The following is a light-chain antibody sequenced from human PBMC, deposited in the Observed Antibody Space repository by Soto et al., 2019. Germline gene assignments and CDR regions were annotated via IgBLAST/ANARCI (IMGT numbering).Light chain of an antibody. CDR1: QSVSSN. CDR3: QQYNNCPPYT. V-gene: IGKV3-15*01. Sequence: EIVMTQSPATLSVSPGERATLSCRASQSVSSNLAWYQQKPGQAPRLLIYGASTRATSIPARFSGSGSGTEFNLTISSLQSEDFAVYYCQQYNNCPPYTFGQGTKLEIK. CDR2: GAS. J-gene: IGKJ2*01.